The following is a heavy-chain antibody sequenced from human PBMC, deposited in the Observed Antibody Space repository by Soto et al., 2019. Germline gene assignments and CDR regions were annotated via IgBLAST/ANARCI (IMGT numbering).Heavy chain of an antibody. D-gene: IGHD3-3*02. V-gene: IGHV1-58*01. CDR1: GFSFGDSA. CDR2: IVVVNGNT. J-gene: IGHJ6*04. CDR3: AVPDLPFRPLTEPTENGMDV. Sequence: ELVQSGPEAREPGTSVKVSCRASGFSFGDSAVQWVRQGRGQRLEWIGWIVVVNGNTNYAQKFEGRVTLTRDASTSTSHMELTSLSSEDTAVYFCAVPDLPFRPLTEPTENGMDVWGKGTTVTVSS.